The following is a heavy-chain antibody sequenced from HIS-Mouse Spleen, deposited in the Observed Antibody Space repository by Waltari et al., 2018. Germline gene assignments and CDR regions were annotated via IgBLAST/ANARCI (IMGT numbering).Heavy chain of an antibody. CDR1: GFTFSSYW. CDR3: ARVNDYYGSGSYYEFDY. J-gene: IGHJ4*02. V-gene: IGHV3-7*01. D-gene: IGHD3-10*01. Sequence: EVQLVESGGGLVQPGGSLRLSCAASGFTFSSYWMSWVRQAPGKGLEWVANIKQDGSEKYYVDSVKGRFTISRDNAKNSLYLQMNSLRAEDTAVYYCARVNDYYGSGSYYEFDYWGQGTLVTVSS. CDR2: IKQDGSEK.